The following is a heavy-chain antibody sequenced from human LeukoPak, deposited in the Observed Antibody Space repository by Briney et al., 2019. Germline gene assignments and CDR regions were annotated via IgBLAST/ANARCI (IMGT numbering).Heavy chain of an antibody. V-gene: IGHV4-31*03. D-gene: IGHD2-8*02. CDR3: ARDLAPLVHWFDP. Sequence: SETLSLTCTVSGGSISSGGYYWSWIRQHPGKGLEWIGYIYYSGSTYYNPSLKSRVTISVDTSKNQFSLKLSSVTAADTAVNYCARDLAPLVHWFDPWGQGTLVTVSS. J-gene: IGHJ5*02. CDR1: GGSISSGGYY. CDR2: IYYSGST.